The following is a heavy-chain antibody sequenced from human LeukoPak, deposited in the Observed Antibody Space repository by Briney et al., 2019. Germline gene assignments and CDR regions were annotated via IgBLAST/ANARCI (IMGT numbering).Heavy chain of an antibody. V-gene: IGHV4-30-2*06. CDR1: GGSITSGGYY. D-gene: IGHD3-10*01. J-gene: IGHJ3*02. CDR3: ARGLASGGIFDI. Sequence: SETLSLTCTVSGGSITSGGYYWTWIRQSPGKGLEWIRNIYHSGSIKYNPSLKSRVTKSIDTAKNQFSLKLSSINDADTAVYYCARGLASGGIFDIWGQGTRVTVSS. CDR2: IYHSGSI.